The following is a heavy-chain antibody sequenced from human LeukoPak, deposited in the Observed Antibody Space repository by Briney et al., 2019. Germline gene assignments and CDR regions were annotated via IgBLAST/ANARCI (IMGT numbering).Heavy chain of an antibody. D-gene: IGHD3-3*01. Sequence: GGSLRLSCAASGLTVSSHYMSWVRQAPGKGLEWVSLVYSDGSTYYADSVKGRFTISRDNSKNTLYLQINNPRVEDTAVYYCAKRYYDFPLDYWGQGTLVTVSS. CDR2: VYSDGST. CDR1: GLTVSSHY. V-gene: IGHV3-53*01. CDR3: AKRYYDFPLDY. J-gene: IGHJ4*02.